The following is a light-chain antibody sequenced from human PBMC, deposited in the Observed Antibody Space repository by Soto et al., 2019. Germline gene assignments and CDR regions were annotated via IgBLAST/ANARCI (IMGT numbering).Light chain of an antibody. V-gene: IGKV3-15*01. CDR1: HSVSSN. CDR3: QHCQPYGDSPPLT. Sequence: ERVMTQSPATLSVSPGDRATLSCRARHSVSSNVACYRQKPGQAPRLLIYCASTRASGIPARFSGNGSVTEFTLTISSLQSEDFEVYYCQHCQPYGDSPPLTFRGGTKVDIK. J-gene: IGKJ4*01. CDR2: CAS.